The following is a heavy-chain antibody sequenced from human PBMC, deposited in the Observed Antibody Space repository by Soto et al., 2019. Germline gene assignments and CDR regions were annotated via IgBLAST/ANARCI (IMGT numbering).Heavy chain of an antibody. D-gene: IGHD6-13*01. Sequence: PGESLKSSCKASGYRLTSYCMGWVRQMPGKGLEWMGIIYPGDSDTRYSPSFRGQVTISVDKSISTAYLQWSSLKASDTAMYYCARRAGYIDYWGQGTLVTVPQ. CDR3: ARRAGYIDY. CDR2: IYPGDSDT. CDR1: GYRLTSYC. J-gene: IGHJ4*02. V-gene: IGHV5-51*01.